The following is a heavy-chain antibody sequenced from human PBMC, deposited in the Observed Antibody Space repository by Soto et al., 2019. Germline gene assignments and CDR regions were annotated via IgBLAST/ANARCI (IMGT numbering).Heavy chain of an antibody. CDR2: IIPNFGTQ. D-gene: IGHD6-13*01. CDR1: GGPFSSYG. Sequence: QVQLVQAGAEVEKPGSSVKDSCKSSGGPFSSYGIKWVRQAPGQGPEWMGMIIPNFGTQQYAQKFQGRVTITADEYTSTVYIELSSLRSEDTAVYYCARDGRSSSYDYWGQGTLVTVSS. J-gene: IGHJ4*02. V-gene: IGHV1-69*18. CDR3: ARDGRSSSYDY.